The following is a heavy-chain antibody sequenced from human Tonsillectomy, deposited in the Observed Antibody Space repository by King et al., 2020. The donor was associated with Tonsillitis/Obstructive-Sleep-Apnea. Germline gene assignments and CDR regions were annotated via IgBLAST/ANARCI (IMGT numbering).Heavy chain of an antibody. J-gene: IGHJ3*01. Sequence: QLVQSGGGLVNPGGSLRLSCAASGFTFIDYYISWTRQVPGKRLEWVLYLSSSINYTNYADSVKGRFTISRDNAKNSLYLQMNSLRAEDTAVYYCARDQRYFDWLKAFDVWGQGTMVTVSS. CDR3: ARDQRYFDWLKAFDV. V-gene: IGHV3-11*05. CDR1: GFTFIDYY. CDR2: LSSSINYT. D-gene: IGHD3-9*01.